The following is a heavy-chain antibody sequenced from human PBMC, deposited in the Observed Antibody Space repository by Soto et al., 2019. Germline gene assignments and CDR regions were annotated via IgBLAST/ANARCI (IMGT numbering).Heavy chain of an antibody. Sequence: QVQLVQSGAEVKKPRASVKVSCKASGYTFTSYGISWVRQAPGQGLEWMGWISAYNGNTNYAQKLQGRVTMTRDTSTSTAYMERRTLRSDDTAVYYCARDRWVMAAAGPSGGMDVWGQGTTVTVSS. D-gene: IGHD6-13*01. V-gene: IGHV1-18*01. J-gene: IGHJ6*02. CDR3: ARDRWVMAAAGPSGGMDV. CDR2: ISAYNGNT. CDR1: GYTFTSYG.